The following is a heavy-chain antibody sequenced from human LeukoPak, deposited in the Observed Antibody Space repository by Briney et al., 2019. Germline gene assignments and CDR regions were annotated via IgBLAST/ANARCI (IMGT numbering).Heavy chain of an antibody. Sequence: SETLSLTCTVSGGAITTSVYYWGWIRQPPGKGLEWIGSIYHSGSTYYNASLKSRVTMSVDTSKNQFSLNLISVTAADTAVYYCAGLLADKRGFGYWGQGTLVTVSS. CDR3: AGLLADKRGFGY. J-gene: IGHJ4*02. CDR2: IYHSGST. D-gene: IGHD2/OR15-2a*01. V-gene: IGHV4-39*01. CDR1: GGAITTSVYY.